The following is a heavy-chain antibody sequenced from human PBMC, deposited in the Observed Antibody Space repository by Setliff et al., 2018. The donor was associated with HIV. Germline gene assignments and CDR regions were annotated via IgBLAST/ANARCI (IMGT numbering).Heavy chain of an antibody. CDR2: IHPGDSDA. Sequence: GESLKISCKGSGYIFTSYWIGWVRQMPGKGLEWMGIIHPGDSDARYSPSFLGQVTISADKSISTAYLQWSSLEASDTAMYYCARLGAYSNYYFDYWGQGTLVTVSS. J-gene: IGHJ4*02. V-gene: IGHV5-51*01. D-gene: IGHD4-4*01. CDR3: ARLGAYSNYYFDY. CDR1: GYIFTSYW.